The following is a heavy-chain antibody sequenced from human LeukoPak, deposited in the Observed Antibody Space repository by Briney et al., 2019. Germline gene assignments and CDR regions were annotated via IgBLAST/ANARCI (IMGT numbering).Heavy chain of an antibody. J-gene: IGHJ4*02. D-gene: IGHD4-23*01. V-gene: IGHV4-39*01. CDR2: IFYRGTT. CDR3: GRHGGNFGQWVFDS. CDR1: GGSLSSNDYF. Sequence: SETLSLTCTVSGGSLSSNDYFWGWIRQPPGKRLEWIGSIFYRGTTYYNPSLKSRVTLSVDTSKNQFSLNLSSVTAADTAIYYCGRHGGNFGQWVFDSWGQGTLVAVSS.